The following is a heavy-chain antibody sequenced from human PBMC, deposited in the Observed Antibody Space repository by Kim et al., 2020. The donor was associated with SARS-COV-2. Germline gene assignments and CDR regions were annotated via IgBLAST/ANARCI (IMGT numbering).Heavy chain of an antibody. D-gene: IGHD3-22*01. CDR3: ARNRDTYYYDSSGYNH. J-gene: IGHJ4*02. CDR1: GFSFDNYD. Sequence: GGSLRLSCVASGFSFDNYDMHWVRQAPGKGLEWVSLIWYDGRNEKYADSVKGRFTISRDNSKNTLYLLMDNLRDEDTAVYYCARNRDTYYYDSSGYNHWGQGTLVTVSS. CDR2: IWYDGRNE. V-gene: IGHV3-33*01.